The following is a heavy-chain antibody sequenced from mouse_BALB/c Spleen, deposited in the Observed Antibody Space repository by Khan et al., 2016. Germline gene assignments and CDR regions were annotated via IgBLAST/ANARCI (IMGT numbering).Heavy chain of an antibody. J-gene: IGHJ4*01. V-gene: IGHV1-7*01. CDR2: INPSTGYT. Sequence: QVQLKQSGAELAKPGASVKMSCKASGYTFTSYWMHWVKQRPGQGLEWIGYINPSTGYTEYNQKFKDKATLTADKSSSTAYMQRSSQTSEDSAVYYCARTYGNAMDYWGQGTSVTVSS. CDR3: ARTYGNAMDY. D-gene: IGHD2-1*01. CDR1: GYTFTSYW.